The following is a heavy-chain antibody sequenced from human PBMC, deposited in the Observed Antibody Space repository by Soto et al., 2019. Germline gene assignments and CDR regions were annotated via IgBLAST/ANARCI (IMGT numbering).Heavy chain of an antibody. J-gene: IGHJ6*03. V-gene: IGHV3-30*18. Sequence: GGSLKLSGAASGFTLSSYGIHWVRQAPGKGLEWVAVISYDGRNQYHADSVKGRFTISRDNSENSLYLQMNSLRAEDTAVYYCEKDSGGRGYYYDLDVWGKGTTVTVSS. CDR1: GFTLSSYG. CDR3: EKDSGGRGYYYDLDV. D-gene: IGHD2-8*02. CDR2: ISYDGRNQ.